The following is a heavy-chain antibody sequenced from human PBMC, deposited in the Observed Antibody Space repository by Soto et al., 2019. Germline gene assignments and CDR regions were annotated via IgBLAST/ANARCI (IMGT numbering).Heavy chain of an antibody. V-gene: IGHV3-23*01. J-gene: IGHJ4*02. CDR3: AAGDSSGYYSTMFDY. CDR2: ISGSGGST. CDR1: GFTFSSYA. Sequence: EVQLLESGGALVQPGGSLRLSCAASGFTFSSYAMSWVRQAPGKGLEWVSAISGSGGSTYYADSVKGRFTISRDNSKNTLYLQMNSLRAEDTAVYYCAAGDSSGYYSTMFDYWGQGTLVTVSS. D-gene: IGHD3-22*01.